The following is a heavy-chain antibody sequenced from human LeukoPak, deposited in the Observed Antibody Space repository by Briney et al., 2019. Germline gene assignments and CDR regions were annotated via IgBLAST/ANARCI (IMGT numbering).Heavy chain of an antibody. V-gene: IGHV1-69*06. CDR2: IIPIFGTA. CDR3: AREDILTGYPFDY. D-gene: IGHD3-9*01. CDR1: GGTFSSYA. J-gene: IGHJ4*02. Sequence: SVKVSCKASGGTFSSYAISWVRQAPGQGLEWMGGIIPIFGTANYAQKFQGRVTITADKSTSTAYMELSSLRSEDTAVYYCAREDILTGYPFDYWGQGTLVTVSS.